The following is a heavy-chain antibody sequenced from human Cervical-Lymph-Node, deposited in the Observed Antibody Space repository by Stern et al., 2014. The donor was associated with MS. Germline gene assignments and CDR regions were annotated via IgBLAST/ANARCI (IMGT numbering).Heavy chain of an antibody. D-gene: IGHD3-16*01. CDR2: IHPGDSDT. Sequence: VHLVESGAEVKKPGESLKISCEGFGYNFIAQWIGWVRQMPGKGLEYMGIIHPGDSDTRYTSSCQGHITLSVDRSISTAFLQWSSLKASDTGIYYCASAGTGGRFVWGQGTTVTVSS. CDR3: ASAGTGGRFV. CDR1: GYNFIAQW. V-gene: IGHV5-51*03. J-gene: IGHJ6*02.